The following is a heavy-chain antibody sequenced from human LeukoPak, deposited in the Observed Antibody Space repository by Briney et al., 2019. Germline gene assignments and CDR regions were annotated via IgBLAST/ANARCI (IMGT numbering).Heavy chain of an antibody. Sequence: PGGSLRLSCAASGFTFSNCGMHWVRQTPAKGLEWVAFIRYDGSKKYCGDSVKGRFTISRDAAKNSLFLQMNSLRAEDTAVYYCAREGITMREVAYWYFDLWGRGTLVTVSS. CDR2: IRYDGSKK. CDR1: GFTFSNCG. J-gene: IGHJ2*01. D-gene: IGHD3-22*01. CDR3: AREGITMREVAYWYFDL. V-gene: IGHV3-30*02.